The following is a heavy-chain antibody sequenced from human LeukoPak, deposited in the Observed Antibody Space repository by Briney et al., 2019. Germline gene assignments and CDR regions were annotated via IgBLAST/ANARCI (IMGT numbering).Heavy chain of an antibody. J-gene: IGHJ5*02. D-gene: IGHD5-12*01. V-gene: IGHV4-59*11. CDR1: GGFMTGHY. Sequence: PSETLSLTCNVSGGFMTGHYWTWIRQTPGKGLEWIGCIFASGSTNYNPSLKSRVTMSVDTSKMQFSLNLRSLTTADTAVYFRARAVSGSDYWFDPWGQGTQVTVSS. CDR2: IFASGST. CDR3: ARAVSGSDYWFDP.